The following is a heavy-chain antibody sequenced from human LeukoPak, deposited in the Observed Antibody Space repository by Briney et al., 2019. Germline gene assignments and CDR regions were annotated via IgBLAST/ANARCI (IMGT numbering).Heavy chain of an antibody. CDR2: ISWDGTT. V-gene: IGHV3-43*01. CDR1: GFTFEDYT. Sequence: GGSLRLSCVASGFTFEDYTMHWVRQAPGKTLEWVSLISWDGTTYYTDSVKGRFTTSGDNSKNSLYLQMDTLRSEDTAFYYCVKDLSYESSGHVLEYWGQGTLVTVSS. CDR3: VKDLSYESSGHVLEY. D-gene: IGHD3-22*01. J-gene: IGHJ4*02.